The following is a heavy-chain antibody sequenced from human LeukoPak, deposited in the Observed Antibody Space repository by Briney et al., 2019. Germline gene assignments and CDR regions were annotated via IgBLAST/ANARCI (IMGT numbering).Heavy chain of an antibody. J-gene: IGHJ4*02. V-gene: IGHV3-48*04. CDR3: ARGSYSYGFY. D-gene: IGHD5-18*01. CDR2: ISTTGSSI. Sequence: GGSLRLSCAASGFTFSSYSMNWVRQAPGKGLEWVSYISTTGSSIYYADSVKGRFTISRDNVKNSLYLQMNSLRVEDTAVYYCARGSYSYGFYWGQGTLVTVSS. CDR1: GFTFSSYS.